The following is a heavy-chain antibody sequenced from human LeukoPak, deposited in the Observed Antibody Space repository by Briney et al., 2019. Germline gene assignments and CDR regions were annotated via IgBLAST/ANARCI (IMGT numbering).Heavy chain of an antibody. CDR1: GGSISGYY. Sequence: SESLSLTCTVSGGSISGYYWSWIRQPPGKGLEWVGYIFYSGSTNYNASLKSRVTMSVDTSRNQFSLILNSVTAADTAVYYCARAFSPGGSNWFDPWGQGTLVTVCS. V-gene: IGHV4-59*12. J-gene: IGHJ5*02. CDR3: ARAFSPGGSNWFDP. CDR2: IFYSGST. D-gene: IGHD1-14*01.